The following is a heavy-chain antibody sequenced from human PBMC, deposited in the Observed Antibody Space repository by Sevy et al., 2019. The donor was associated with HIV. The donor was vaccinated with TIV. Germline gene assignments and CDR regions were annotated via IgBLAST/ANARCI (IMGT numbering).Heavy chain of an antibody. D-gene: IGHD4-17*01. CDR1: GFTFGDYA. CDR3: TRALATVDTPECYFDY. CDR2: IRRNSHEPYGGTT. Sequence: GGSLRLSCTSSGFTFGDYAMSWFRQAPGKGLEWVALIRRNSHEPYGGTTEYAASVKGRFTISRDDSKNIAYLQMNSLKTQDTAVYYCTRALATVDTPECYFDYWGQGILVTVSS. J-gene: IGHJ4*02. V-gene: IGHV3-49*03.